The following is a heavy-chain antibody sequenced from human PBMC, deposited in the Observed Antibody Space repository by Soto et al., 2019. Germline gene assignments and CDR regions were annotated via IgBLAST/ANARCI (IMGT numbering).Heavy chain of an antibody. CDR3: ATDNYCISTRCYADAFDI. V-gene: IGHV4-59*01. CDR1: GGSLSSYY. Sequence: SETLSLTCTVSGGSLSSYYWTWIRQPPGKGLEWIGYVYYSGNTNYNPSLKSRVTISVDTSKNQFSLKLSSVTAADTAVYYCATDNYCISTRCYADAFDIWCQGIMVYVS. CDR2: VYYSGNT. D-gene: IGHD2-2*01. J-gene: IGHJ3*02.